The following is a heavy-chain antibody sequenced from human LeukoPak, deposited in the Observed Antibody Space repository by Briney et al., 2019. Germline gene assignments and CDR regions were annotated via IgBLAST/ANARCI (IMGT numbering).Heavy chain of an antibody. V-gene: IGHV4-30-2*01. CDR3: ARSVVVAAMGSDAFDI. Sequence: PSQTLSLTCAVSGGSISSGGYSWSWIRQPPGKGLEWIGYIYHSGSTYYNPSLKSRVTISVDRSKNQFSLKLSSVTAADTAVYYCARSVVVAAMGSDAFDIWGQGTMVTVSS. J-gene: IGHJ3*02. CDR1: GGSISSGGYS. D-gene: IGHD2-15*01. CDR2: IYHSGST.